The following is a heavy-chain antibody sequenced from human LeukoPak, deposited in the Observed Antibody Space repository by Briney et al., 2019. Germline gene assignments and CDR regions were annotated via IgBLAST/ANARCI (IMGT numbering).Heavy chain of an antibody. CDR3: ARGLGYCSASRCSSFDY. Sequence: GGSLRLSCAASGFTFSSYAMRWVRQAPGKGLEWVSAISGSGGSTYYADSVKGRCTIPRDNAKSSLYLHMVSLRAEDTALYYCARGLGYCSASRCSSFDYWGQGTLVTVSA. V-gene: IGHV3-23*01. J-gene: IGHJ4*02. D-gene: IGHD2-15*01. CDR1: GFTFSSYA. CDR2: ISGSGGST.